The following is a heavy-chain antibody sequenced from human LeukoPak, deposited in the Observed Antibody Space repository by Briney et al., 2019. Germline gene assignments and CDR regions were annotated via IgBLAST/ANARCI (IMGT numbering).Heavy chain of an antibody. CDR3: ARVREYDILTGYYSFDY. V-gene: IGHV1-8*01. Sequence: ASVKVSCKASGYTFTSYDINWVRQAPGQGLEWMGWMNPNSGNTGYAQKFQGRVTMTRNTSISTAYMELSSLRSEDTAVYYCARVREYDILTGYYSFDYWGQGTLVTVSS. J-gene: IGHJ4*02. D-gene: IGHD3-9*01. CDR2: MNPNSGNT. CDR1: GYTFTSYD.